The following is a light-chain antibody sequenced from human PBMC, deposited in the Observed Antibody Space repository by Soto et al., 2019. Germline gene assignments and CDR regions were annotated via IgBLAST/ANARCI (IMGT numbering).Light chain of an antibody. CDR3: QLYGTSPKT. J-gene: IGKJ1*01. CDR1: QSIKSIY. CDR2: GAS. Sequence: EIVLTQSPGTLSLSPGERATLSCRASQSIKSIYLAWHQQKPGQAPRLLIYGASNRATGIPDRFSGSGSGTDFTLTISRLEPEDFAVYYCQLYGTSPKTFGQGTKVDIK. V-gene: IGKV3-20*01.